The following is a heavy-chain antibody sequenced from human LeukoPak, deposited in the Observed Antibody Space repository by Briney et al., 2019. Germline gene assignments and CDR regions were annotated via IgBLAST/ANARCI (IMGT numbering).Heavy chain of an antibody. Sequence: ASVKVSCKASGYTFTSYAISWVRQAPGQGLEWMGWINPNSGGTNYAQKFQGRVTMTRDTSISTAYMELSRLRSDDTAVYYCARVSTYRNNWEPLGYWGQGTLVTVSS. V-gene: IGHV1-2*02. CDR3: ARVSTYRNNWEPLGY. CDR1: GYTFTSYA. J-gene: IGHJ4*02. D-gene: IGHD1-20*01. CDR2: INPNSGGT.